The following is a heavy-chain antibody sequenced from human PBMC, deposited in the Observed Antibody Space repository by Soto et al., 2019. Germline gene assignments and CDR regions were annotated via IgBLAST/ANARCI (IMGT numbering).Heavy chain of an antibody. CDR1: GFTFGFNA. J-gene: IGHJ3*01. CDR2: ISAGGVST. D-gene: IGHD3-22*01. CDR3: AKVLDSSGYDAFDV. V-gene: IGHV3-23*01. Sequence: GGSLRLSCAATGFTFGFNALSWVRQAPGKGLEWVSSISAGGVSTNYADSVRGRFTISRDNSKNTLYLQMNSLRAEDTALYYCAKVLDSSGYDAFDVWGQGTMVTVSS.